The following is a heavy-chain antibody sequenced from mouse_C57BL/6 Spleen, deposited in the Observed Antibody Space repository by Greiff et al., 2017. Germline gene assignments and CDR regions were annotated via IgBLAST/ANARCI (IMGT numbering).Heavy chain of an antibody. V-gene: IGHV1-42*01. J-gene: IGHJ2*01. Sequence: EVQLQQSGPELVKPGASVKISCKASGYSFTGYYMNWVKQSPEKSLDWIGEINPSTGGTTYNQKFKAKATLTVDKSSSTAYMQLKCLTSEDSAVYYCAREGWDDYWGQGTTLTVSS. CDR1: GYSFTGYY. D-gene: IGHD3-3*01. CDR2: INPSTGGT. CDR3: AREGWDDY.